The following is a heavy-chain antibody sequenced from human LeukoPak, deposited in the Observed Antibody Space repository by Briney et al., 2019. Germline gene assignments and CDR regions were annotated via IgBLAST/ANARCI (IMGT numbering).Heavy chain of an antibody. CDR3: AKDYGGNPFDH. V-gene: IGHV3-23*01. J-gene: IGHJ4*02. D-gene: IGHD4-23*01. CDR2: ASKSGDWT. CDR1: GFTFSSYA. Sequence: GGSLRLSCAASGFTFSSYAMSWVRQAPGKGLEWVSVASKSGDWTSLAQSVKGRFTVSRDNLKNTFLLQMNSLRDEDTAVYFCAKDYGGNPFDHWGQGTLVTVSS.